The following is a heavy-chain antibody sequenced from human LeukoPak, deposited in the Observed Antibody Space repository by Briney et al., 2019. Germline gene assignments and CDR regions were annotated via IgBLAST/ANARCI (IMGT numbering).Heavy chain of an antibody. V-gene: IGHV3-7*01. CDR3: ARVTYYYYYMDV. Sequence: GSLRLSCAASGFTFSTYWMSWVRQAPGKGLELVAHIKPDGSEKYYVDSVKGRFTISRDNAKNSLYLQMNSLRAEDTAVYYCARVTYYYYYMDVWGKGTTVTVSS. CDR2: IKPDGSEK. CDR1: GFTFSTYW. J-gene: IGHJ6*03.